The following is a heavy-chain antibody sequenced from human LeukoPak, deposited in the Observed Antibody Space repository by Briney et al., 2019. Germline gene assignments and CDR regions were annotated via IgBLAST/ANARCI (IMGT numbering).Heavy chain of an antibody. V-gene: IGHV1-2*02. Sequence: ASVKVSCKASGYTFTGYYMHWVRQAPGQGLEWMGWINPNSGGTNYAQKFQGRVTMTRDTSISTAYMELSRLRSDDTAVYYCARGRYDFWSGLKYFDYWSQGTLVTVSS. CDR1: GYTFTGYY. J-gene: IGHJ4*02. CDR2: INPNSGGT. D-gene: IGHD3-3*01. CDR3: ARGRYDFWSGLKYFDY.